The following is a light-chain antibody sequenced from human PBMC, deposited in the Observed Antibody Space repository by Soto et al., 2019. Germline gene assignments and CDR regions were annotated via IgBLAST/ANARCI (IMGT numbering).Light chain of an antibody. V-gene: IGKV4-1*01. CDR1: QTVLYNSDNKNY. CDR2: WAC. J-gene: IGKJ1*01. CDR3: HQYLTSPRT. Sequence: DIVMTQSPDSLAVSLGETATINCKPSQTVLYNSDNKNYLAWYQQRPGQPPKLLISWACTRESGVPDRFSGSGSGTDFTLTISSLQAEDVAVYYCHQYLTSPRTFGQGTKVDIK.